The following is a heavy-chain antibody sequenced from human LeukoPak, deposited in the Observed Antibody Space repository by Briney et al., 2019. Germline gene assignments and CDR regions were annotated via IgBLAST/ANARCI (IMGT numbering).Heavy chain of an antibody. CDR1: GFTVSSNY. Sequence: PGGSLRLSCAASGFTVSSNYMSWVRQAPGKGLEWVSVIYSGGSTYYADSVKGRFTISRDNAKNSLYLQMNSLRAEDTALYYCARVPTMVRGVIIPGAFDIWGQGTMVTVSS. D-gene: IGHD3-10*01. V-gene: IGHV3-53*01. J-gene: IGHJ3*02. CDR3: ARVPTMVRGVIIPGAFDI. CDR2: IYSGGST.